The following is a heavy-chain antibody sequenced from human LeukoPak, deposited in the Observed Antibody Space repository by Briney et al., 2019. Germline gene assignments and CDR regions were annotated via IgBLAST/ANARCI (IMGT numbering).Heavy chain of an antibody. CDR3: ARASGSYGPYYYYYMDV. V-gene: IGHV4-39*01. CDR2: IYDSGST. J-gene: IGHJ6*03. Sequence: SETLSLTCTVSGGSISSSSYYWGWIRQPPGKGLEWIGSIYDSGSTYYNPSLKSRVTISVDTSKNQFSLKLSSVTAADTAVYYCARASGSYGPYYYYYMDVWGKGTTVTVSS. CDR1: GGSISSSSYY. D-gene: IGHD1-26*01.